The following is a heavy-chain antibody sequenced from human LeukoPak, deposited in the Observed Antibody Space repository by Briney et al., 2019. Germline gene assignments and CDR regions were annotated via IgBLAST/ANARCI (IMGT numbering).Heavy chain of an antibody. D-gene: IGHD5-18*01. J-gene: IGHJ4*02. Sequence: GGSLRLSCAASGFTFISNYMSWVRQAPGKGLEWVSVIYSGGSTYYADSVKGRFTISRDNAKNTVFLQMNSLRAEDAAVYYCARVITGSTYGQFDYWGQGALATVSS. CDR3: ARVITGSTYGQFDY. CDR1: GFTFISNY. CDR2: IYSGGST. V-gene: IGHV3-53*01.